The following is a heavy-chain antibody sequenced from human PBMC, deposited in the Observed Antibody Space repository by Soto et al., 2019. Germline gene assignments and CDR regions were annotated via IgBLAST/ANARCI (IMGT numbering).Heavy chain of an antibody. V-gene: IGHV3-33*01. CDR1: GFTFSSYG. Sequence: QVQVEESGGGVVQAGRSLRLSCAASGFTFSSYGMHWVRQAPGKGLEWVAFMWSDGSNKYYADSVKGRFTISRDNSKNTLYLQMNGLRAEDTAVYYCARDGDSSGHYSQFAYWGQGTLVTVPS. CDR2: MWSDGSNK. D-gene: IGHD3-22*01. J-gene: IGHJ4*02. CDR3: ARDGDSSGHYSQFAY.